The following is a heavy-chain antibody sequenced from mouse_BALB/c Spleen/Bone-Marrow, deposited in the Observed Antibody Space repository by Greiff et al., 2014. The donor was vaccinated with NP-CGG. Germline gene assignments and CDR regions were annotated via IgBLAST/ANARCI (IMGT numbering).Heavy chain of an antibody. J-gene: IGHJ1*01. CDR3: ARDKNYGSYWYFDV. CDR1: GFTFTDYY. Sequence: EVQLVESGGGLVQPGGSQRLSCATSGFTFTDYYMSWVRQPPGKALEWLGFIRNKANGYTTEYSASVKGRFTISRDNSQSILYLQMNTLRAEDSATYYCARDKNYGSYWYFDVWGAGTTVTVSS. D-gene: IGHD2-1*01. V-gene: IGHV7-3*02. CDR2: IRNKANGYTT.